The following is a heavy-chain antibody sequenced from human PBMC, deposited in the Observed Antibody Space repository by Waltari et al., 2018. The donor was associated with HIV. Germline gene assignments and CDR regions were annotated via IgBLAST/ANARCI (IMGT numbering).Heavy chain of an antibody. J-gene: IGHJ4*02. Sequence: EVQLVESGGGLVKPGGSLRLSCVASGLTFSSYWMHWVRQAPGTGLVWVSRSNGDGSSTAYADSVRGRFTISRDNAKNTLYLQMNSLRAEDTAVYYCARGFRVGCSDATCYSHYWGQGTLVTVSS. D-gene: IGHD2-15*01. CDR3: ARGFRVGCSDATCYSHY. CDR1: GLTFSSYW. CDR2: SNGDGSST. V-gene: IGHV3-74*01.